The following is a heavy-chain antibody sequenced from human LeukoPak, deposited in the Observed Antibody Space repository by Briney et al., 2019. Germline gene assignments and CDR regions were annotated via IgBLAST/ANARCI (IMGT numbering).Heavy chain of an antibody. D-gene: IGHD2-15*01. Sequence: GGSLRLSCAASGFTFDDYAMHWVRQAPGKGLEWVSGISWNSGSIGYADSVKGRFTISRDNAKNSLYLQMNSLRAEDTALYYCAKALGYCSGWRDCAFDIWGQGTMVTVSS. J-gene: IGHJ3*02. CDR2: ISWNSGSI. CDR1: GFTFDDYA. CDR3: AKALGYCSGWRDCAFDI. V-gene: IGHV3-9*01.